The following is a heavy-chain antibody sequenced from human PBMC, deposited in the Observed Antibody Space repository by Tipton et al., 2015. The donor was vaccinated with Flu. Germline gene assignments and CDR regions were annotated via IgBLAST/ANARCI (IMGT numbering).Heavy chain of an antibody. Sequence: QLVQSGAEVKKPGASVKVSCKASGYTFTSYGISWVRQAPGQGLEWMGWISAYNGNTNYAQKLQGRVTMTTDTSTSTAYMELRSLRSDDTAVYYCARDTSHAYGSGSYKYYYGMDVWGQGTTVTVSS. CDR3: ARDTSHAYGSGSYKYYYGMDV. D-gene: IGHD3-10*01. V-gene: IGHV1-18*01. CDR1: GYTFTSYG. CDR2: ISAYNGNT. J-gene: IGHJ6*02.